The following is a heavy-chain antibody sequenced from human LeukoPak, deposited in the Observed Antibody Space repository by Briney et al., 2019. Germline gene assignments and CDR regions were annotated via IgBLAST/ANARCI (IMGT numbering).Heavy chain of an antibody. CDR3: ARDRAMIVVVILDY. CDR2: ISYDGSNK. J-gene: IGHJ4*02. Sequence: GGSPRLSCAASGFTFSSYAMHWVRQAPGKGLEWVAVISYDGSNKYYADSVKGRFTISRDNSKNTLYLQMNSLRAEDTAVYYCARDRAMIVVVILDYWGQGTLVTVSS. D-gene: IGHD3-22*01. V-gene: IGHV3-30-3*01. CDR1: GFTFSSYA.